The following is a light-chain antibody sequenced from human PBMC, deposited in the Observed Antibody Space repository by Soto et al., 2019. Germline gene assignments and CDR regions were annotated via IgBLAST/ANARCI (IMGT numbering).Light chain of an antibody. V-gene: IGKV1-5*03. CDR1: QSDSDW. CDR2: RAS. J-gene: IGKJ1*01. CDR3: QQYTSYSVT. Sequence: DLQMTQSPSTLSASVGDRVTITCRASQSDSDWLAWYQQKPGKAPNLLIYRASHLESGVPSRFSGSGSGTEFFLTISSLQPDDFATYYCQQYTSYSVTFGQGTKVEIK.